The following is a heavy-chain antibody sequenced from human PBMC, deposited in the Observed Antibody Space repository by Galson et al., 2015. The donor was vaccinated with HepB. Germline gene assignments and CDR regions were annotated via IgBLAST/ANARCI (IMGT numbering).Heavy chain of an antibody. J-gene: IGHJ4*02. V-gene: IGHV3-33*08. Sequence: SLRLSCAASGFTFSSYSMNWVRQAPGKGLEWVAVIWYDGSNKYYADSVKGRFTISRDNSKNTLYLQMNSLRAEDTAVYYCARQDEYSGYYYYFDYWGQGTLVTVSS. CDR3: ARQDEYSGYYYYFDY. CDR1: GFTFSSYS. CDR2: IWYDGSNK. D-gene: IGHD3-22*01.